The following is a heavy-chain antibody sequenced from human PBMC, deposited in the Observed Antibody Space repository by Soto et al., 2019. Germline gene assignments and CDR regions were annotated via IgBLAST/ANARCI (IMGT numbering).Heavy chain of an antibody. CDR2: ISNSGRIT. CDR3: ARDHGGGGLTLEY. V-gene: IGHV3-11*01. Sequence: DLEESGGGLVKPGGSLRLSCTASGFIFSDYYMSWIRQAPGKGLEWVSDISNSGRITHHADSVEGRFTISRDNAKDSLYLQMNSLRPEYSAIYYCARDHGGGGLTLEYWGQGTLVTVSS. D-gene: IGHD3-16*01. CDR1: GFIFSDYY. J-gene: IGHJ4*02.